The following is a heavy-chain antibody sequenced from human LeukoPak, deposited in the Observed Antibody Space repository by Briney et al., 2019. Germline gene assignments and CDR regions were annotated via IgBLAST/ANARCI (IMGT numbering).Heavy chain of an antibody. Sequence: SETLSLTCAVYGGSFSGYYWSWIRQPPGKGLKWIGEINHSGSTNYNPSLKSRVTISVDTSKNQFSLKLSSVTAADTAVYYCARGGGDIVVVPAAGVNNWFDPWGQGTLVTVSS. CDR1: GGSFSGYY. CDR3: ARGGGDIVVVPAAGVNNWFDP. V-gene: IGHV4-34*01. CDR2: INHSGST. D-gene: IGHD2-2*01. J-gene: IGHJ5*02.